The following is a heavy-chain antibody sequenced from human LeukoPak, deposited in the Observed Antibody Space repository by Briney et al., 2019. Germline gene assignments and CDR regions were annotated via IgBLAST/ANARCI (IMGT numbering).Heavy chain of an antibody. CDR2: IDYSGRT. D-gene: IGHD3-22*01. CDR3: ASDKSGFYHPYY. CDR1: GGSISSYC. J-gene: IGHJ4*02. Sequence: PSETLSLTCTVSGGSISSYCWSWIRQPPGKGLEWIGYIDYSGRTKYNPSLKSRVTMSPGTSRNQFSLKLTSVTAADTAVYYCASDKSGFYHPYYWGLGTLVTVSS. V-gene: IGHV4-59*08.